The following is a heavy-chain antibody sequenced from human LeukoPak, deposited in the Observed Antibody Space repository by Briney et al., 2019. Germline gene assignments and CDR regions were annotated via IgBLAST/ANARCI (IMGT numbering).Heavy chain of an antibody. V-gene: IGHV1-69*05. CDR2: IIPIFGTA. D-gene: IGHD7-27*01. J-gene: IGHJ3*02. CDR1: GGTFSSYA. CDR3: ARDPELGPDAFDI. Sequence: ASVKVSCKASGGTFSSYAISRVRQAPGQGLEWMGRIIPIFGTANYAQKFQGRVTITTDESTSTAYMELSSLRSEDTAVYYCARDPELGPDAFDIWGQGTMVTVSS.